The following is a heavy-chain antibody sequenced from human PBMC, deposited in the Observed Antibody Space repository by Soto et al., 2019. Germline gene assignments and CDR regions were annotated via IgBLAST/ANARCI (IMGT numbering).Heavy chain of an antibody. CDR2: IRSKANSYAT. J-gene: IGHJ4*02. V-gene: IGHV3-73*01. CDR1: GFTFSGSA. D-gene: IGHD2-2*03. Sequence: LSLTCAASGFTFSGSAMHWVRQASGKGLEWVGRIRSKANSYATAYAASVKGRFTISRDDSKNTAYLQMNSLKTEDTAVYYCTRWTLTGYCSSTSCPTYRDYWGQGTLVTVSS. CDR3: TRWTLTGYCSSTSCPTYRDY.